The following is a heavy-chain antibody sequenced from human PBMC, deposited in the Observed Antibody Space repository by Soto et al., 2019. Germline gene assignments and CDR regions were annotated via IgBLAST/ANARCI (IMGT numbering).Heavy chain of an antibody. Sequence: SETLSLTCAVYGGSFSGYYWSWIRQPPGKGLEWIGEINHSGSTNYNPSLKSRVTISVDTSKNQFSLKLSSVTAADTAVYYCARLIRGIWSGYCRSYYYGMDVWGQGTTVTVSS. CDR1: GGSFSGYY. J-gene: IGHJ6*02. D-gene: IGHD3-3*01. CDR2: INHSGST. V-gene: IGHV4-34*01. CDR3: ARLIRGIWSGYCRSYYYGMDV.